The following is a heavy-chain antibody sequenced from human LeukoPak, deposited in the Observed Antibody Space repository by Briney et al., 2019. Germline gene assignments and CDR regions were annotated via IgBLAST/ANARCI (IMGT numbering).Heavy chain of an antibody. V-gene: IGHV3-48*04. CDR3: ARDEGNTGYYY. CDR2: ISSRSSTI. J-gene: IGHJ4*02. D-gene: IGHD3-9*01. Sequence: GGSLRLSCAASGFTFSNFGVNWVRQAPGKGLEWVSYISSRSSTIYYADSVKGRCTISRDNAKNSLYLQMNSLRPEDTAVYYCARDEGNTGYYYWGQGTLVTVSS. CDR1: GFTFSNFG.